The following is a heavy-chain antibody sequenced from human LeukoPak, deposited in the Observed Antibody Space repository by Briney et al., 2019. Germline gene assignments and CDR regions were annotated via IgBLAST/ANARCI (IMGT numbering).Heavy chain of an antibody. CDR2: IIPIFGTA. V-gene: IGHV1-69*13. Sequence: RASVKVSCKASGGTFSSYAISWVRQAPGQGLEWMGGIIPIFGTANYAQKFQGRVTITADESTSTAYMELSSLRSEDTAVYYCARDLPQYGSGPLAHWGQGTLVTVSS. CDR3: ARDLPQYGSGPLAH. J-gene: IGHJ4*02. D-gene: IGHD3-10*01. CDR1: GGTFSSYA.